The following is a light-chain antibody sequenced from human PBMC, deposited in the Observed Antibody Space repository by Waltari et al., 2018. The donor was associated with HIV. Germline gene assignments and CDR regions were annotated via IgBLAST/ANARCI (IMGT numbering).Light chain of an antibody. CDR2: RNN. CDR3: AAWDDSLGGRGL. Sequence: QSVLTQPPSATGTPGQRVTISCSGSSSTIGSNYVHWSQQLPRTTPKLLIYRNNQRPSGVPDRFSASKSGTSASLAIRGLRSEDEGDYYCAAWDDSLGGRGLFGGGTRLTVL. CDR1: SSTIGSNY. V-gene: IGLV1-47*01. J-gene: IGLJ3*02.